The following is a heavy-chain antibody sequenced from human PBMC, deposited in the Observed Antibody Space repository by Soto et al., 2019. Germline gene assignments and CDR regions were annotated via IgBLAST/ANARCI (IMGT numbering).Heavy chain of an antibody. Sequence: LRLSWAASGFKFSNYAMSWFRQAPGKGLEWVSLISATGGGTYYADSVKGRFTISRDNSHNPLYLQVHRLTAKATAVYYCAKERRAGGHPALYFDFWPQGAQDTVSS. CDR1: GFKFSNYA. V-gene: IGHV3-23*01. J-gene: IGHJ5*01. D-gene: IGHD3-10*01. CDR2: ISATGGGT. CDR3: AKERRAGGHPALYFDF.